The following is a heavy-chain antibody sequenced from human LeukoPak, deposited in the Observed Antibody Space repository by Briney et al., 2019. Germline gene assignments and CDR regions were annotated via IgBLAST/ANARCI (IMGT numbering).Heavy chain of an antibody. D-gene: IGHD6-13*01. CDR3: AKIPRSAAGTIS. CDR2: ISWNSGSI. V-gene: IGHV3-9*01. J-gene: IGHJ4*02. Sequence: PGGSLRLSCAVSGFTVSSNYMSWVRQAPGKGLEWVSGISWNSGSIGYADSVKGRFTISRDNAKNSLYLQMNSLRAEDTALYYCAKIPRSAAGTISWGQGTLVTVSS. CDR1: GFTVSSNY.